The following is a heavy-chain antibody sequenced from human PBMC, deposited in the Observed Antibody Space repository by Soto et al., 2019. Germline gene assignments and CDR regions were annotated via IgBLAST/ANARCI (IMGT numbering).Heavy chain of an antibody. CDR3: ESPMERYYYDSRGHAFDI. CDR2: IKQDGSEK. Sequence: GGSLRLSCAASGFTFSSYWMSWVRQAPGKGLEWVANIKQDGSEKYYVDSVKGRFTISRDNAKNSLYLQMNSLRAEDTAVYYCESPMERYYYDSRGHAFDIWGQGTMVTVSS. J-gene: IGHJ3*02. D-gene: IGHD3-22*01. CDR1: GFTFSSYW. V-gene: IGHV3-7*03.